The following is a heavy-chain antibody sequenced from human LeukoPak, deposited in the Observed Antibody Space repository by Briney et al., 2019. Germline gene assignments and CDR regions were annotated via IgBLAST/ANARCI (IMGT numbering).Heavy chain of an antibody. Sequence: SETLSLTCTVSGGSISSYYWSWIRQPAGKGLERIGRIYTSGSTNYNPSLKSRVTMSVDTSKNQFSLKLSSVTAADTAVYYCARVNRNDYDSGGYYSSYYYYYMDVWGKGTTVTVSS. CDR2: IYTSGST. D-gene: IGHD3-22*01. CDR3: ARVNRNDYDSGGYYSSYYYYYMDV. CDR1: GGSISSYY. J-gene: IGHJ6*03. V-gene: IGHV4-4*07.